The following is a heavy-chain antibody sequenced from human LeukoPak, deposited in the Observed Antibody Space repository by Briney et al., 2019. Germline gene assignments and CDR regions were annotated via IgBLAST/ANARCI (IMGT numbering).Heavy chain of an antibody. V-gene: IGHV4-39*01. CDR3: ARHGSGSYYLDY. J-gene: IGHJ4*02. D-gene: IGHD3-10*01. Sequence: PSETLSLTCTVSGGSISSSRYYWGWIRQPPGKGLEWIGSIYYSGSTYYNPSLKSRVTISVDTSKNQFSLKLSSVTAADTAVYYCARHGSGSYYLDYWDQGTLVTVSS. CDR1: GGSISSSRYY. CDR2: IYYSGST.